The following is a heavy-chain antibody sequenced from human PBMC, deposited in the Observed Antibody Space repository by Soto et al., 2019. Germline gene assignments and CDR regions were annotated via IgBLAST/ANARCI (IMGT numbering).Heavy chain of an antibody. Sequence: SETLSLTCAVSGGSIGAVGDTWSWIRQPPGGGLEWIGYIYHSGTFLYNPSLKTRLTISLDWSTNRFSLSLRSVTAADTAVYYCARDLQSATMNRGVPLAYHSFDPWGHGTLVTVSS. V-gene: IGHV4-30-2*01. CDR1: GGSIGAVGDT. CDR3: ARDLQSATMNRGVPLAYHSFDP. CDR2: IYHSGTF. J-gene: IGHJ5*02. D-gene: IGHD3-10*01.